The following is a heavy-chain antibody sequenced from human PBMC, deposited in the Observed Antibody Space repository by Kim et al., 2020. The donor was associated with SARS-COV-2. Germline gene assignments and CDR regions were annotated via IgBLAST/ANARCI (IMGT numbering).Heavy chain of an antibody. D-gene: IGHD6-13*01. CDR1: GYTFTSYY. V-gene: IGHV1-46*01. J-gene: IGHJ3*02. CDR3: AREGGLAAAVLRDAFDI. CDR2: INPSGGST. Sequence: ASVKVSCKASGYTFTSYYMHWVRQAPGQGLEWMGIINPSGGSTSYAQKFQGRVTMTRDTSTSTVYMELSSLRSEDTAVYYCAREGGLAAAVLRDAFDIWGQGTMVTVSS.